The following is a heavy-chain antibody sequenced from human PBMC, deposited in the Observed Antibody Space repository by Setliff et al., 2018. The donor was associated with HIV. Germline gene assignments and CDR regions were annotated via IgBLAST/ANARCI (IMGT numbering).Heavy chain of an antibody. V-gene: IGHV3-53*01. CDR2: IYSGGST. D-gene: IGHD2-8*01. Sequence: GGSLRLSCAASGFIVSSNYMSWVRQAPGKGLDWVSVIYSGGSTYYADSVKGRFTISRDNSKNTVHLQMNSLRAEDTAVYYCAGSHIMVYAIDYFDYWGQGALVTVSS. J-gene: IGHJ4*02. CDR1: GFIVSSNY. CDR3: AGSHIMVYAIDYFDY.